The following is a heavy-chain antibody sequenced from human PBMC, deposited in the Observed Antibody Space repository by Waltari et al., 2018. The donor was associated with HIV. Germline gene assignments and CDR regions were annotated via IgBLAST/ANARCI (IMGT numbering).Heavy chain of an antibody. D-gene: IGHD3-22*01. CDR3: ARGGSSGYYYYYGMDV. V-gene: IGHV1-8*01. Sequence: QVQLVQSGAEVKKPGASVKVSCKASGYTFTSYDINWVRQATGQGVEWMGWVNPNSGNTGYAQKFQGRVTMTRNTSISTAYMELSSLRSEDTAVYYCARGGSSGYYYYYGMDVWGQGTTVTVSS. CDR1: GYTFTSYD. CDR2: VNPNSGNT. J-gene: IGHJ6*02.